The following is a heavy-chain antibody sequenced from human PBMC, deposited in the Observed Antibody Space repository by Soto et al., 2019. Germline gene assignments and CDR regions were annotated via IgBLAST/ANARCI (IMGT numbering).Heavy chain of an antibody. Sequence: GGSLRLSCAASGFTFSSYAMSWVRQAPGKGLEWVSAISGSGGSTYYADSVKGRFTISRDNSKNTLYLQMNSLRAEDTAVYYCAKDHYYDSRPGAGLWGQGTLVTVSS. V-gene: IGHV3-23*01. J-gene: IGHJ4*02. CDR1: GFTFSSYA. CDR3: AKDHYYDSRPGAGL. CDR2: ISGSGGST. D-gene: IGHD3-22*01.